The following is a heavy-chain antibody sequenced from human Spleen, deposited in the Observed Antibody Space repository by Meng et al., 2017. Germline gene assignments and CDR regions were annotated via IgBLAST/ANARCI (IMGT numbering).Heavy chain of an antibody. CDR3: ARNIAVAGDY. J-gene: IGHJ4*02. D-gene: IGHD6-19*01. CDR2: IYNSGSN. V-gene: IGHV4-34*01. CDR1: GGSSKGYY. Sequence: SETLSLTCGVSGGSSKGYYWAWIRQPPGKGLEWIGEIYNSGSNNYNPSLKSRVTISPDTSTNQFSLRLNSMTAADPAVYYCARNIAVAGDYWGQGTLVTVSS.